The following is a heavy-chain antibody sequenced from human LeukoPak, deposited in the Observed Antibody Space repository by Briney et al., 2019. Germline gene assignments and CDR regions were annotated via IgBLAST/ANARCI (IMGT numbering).Heavy chain of an antibody. CDR1: GYTFSDLY. Sequence: ASVKVSCKASGYTFSDLYMHWVRQAPGQGLEWMGWINPKSGATNYAQKFQGRVTMTRDTSISTAYMELSRLRSDDTAVYYCARGRMVATISDYWGQGTLVTVSS. J-gene: IGHJ4*02. D-gene: IGHD5-12*01. V-gene: IGHV1-2*02. CDR3: ARGRMVATISDY. CDR2: INPKSGAT.